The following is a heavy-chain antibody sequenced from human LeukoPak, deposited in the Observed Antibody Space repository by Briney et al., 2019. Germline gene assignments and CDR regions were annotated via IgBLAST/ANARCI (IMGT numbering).Heavy chain of an antibody. V-gene: IGHV3-7*01. D-gene: IGHD3-22*01. CDR3: ARGGTMIDDGMDV. CDR1: GFTFSSYW. J-gene: IGHJ6*02. CDR2: IKQDGSEK. Sequence: GGSLRLSCAASGFTFSSYWMSWVRQAPGKGLEWVANIKQDGSEKYYVDSVKGRFTISRDNAKNSLYLQMNSLRAEDTAVYYCARGGTMIDDGMDVWGQGTTVTVSS.